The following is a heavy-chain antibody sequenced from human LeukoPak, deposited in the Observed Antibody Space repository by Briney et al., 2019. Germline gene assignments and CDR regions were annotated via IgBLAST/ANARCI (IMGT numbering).Heavy chain of an antibody. Sequence: GGSLRLSCAASGFTFSSYSMNWVRQAPGKGLEWVSSISSSSSYIYYADSVKGRFTISRDNAKNSLYLQMNSLRAEDTAVYYCAKGRLTVAGGSGPFDYWGQGTLVTVSS. CDR2: ISSSSSYI. CDR3: AKGRLTVAGGSGPFDY. CDR1: GFTFSSYS. V-gene: IGHV3-21*01. D-gene: IGHD6-19*01. J-gene: IGHJ4*02.